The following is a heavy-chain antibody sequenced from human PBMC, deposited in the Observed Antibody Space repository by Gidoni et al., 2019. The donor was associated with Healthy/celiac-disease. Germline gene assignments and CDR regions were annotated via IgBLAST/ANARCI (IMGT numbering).Heavy chain of an antibody. CDR1: GGSISSGSYY. CDR2: IYTSGST. J-gene: IGHJ4*02. V-gene: IGHV4-61*02. CDR3: ARGGAAVTTFYFDY. Sequence: QVQLQESGPGLVKPSQTLSLTCTVSGGSISSGSYYWSWIRQPAGKGLEWIGRIYTSGSTNYNPSRKSRVTISVDTSKNQFSLKLSSVTAADTAVYYCARGGAAVTTFYFDYWGQGTLVTVSS. D-gene: IGHD4-17*01.